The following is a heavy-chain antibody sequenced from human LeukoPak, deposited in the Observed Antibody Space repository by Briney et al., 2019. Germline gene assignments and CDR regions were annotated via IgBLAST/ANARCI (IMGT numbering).Heavy chain of an antibody. J-gene: IGHJ4*02. D-gene: IGHD3-22*01. Sequence: SETQSLTCTVSGGSISSYYWTWIRQPPGKGLEWIGYIYNTGSTNYNPSLRSRVTISVDTSKNQFTLKLSSVTAADTAVYYCARDNDSSGYYSLDYWGQGTLVTVSS. V-gene: IGHV4-59*01. CDR3: ARDNDSSGYYSLDY. CDR2: IYNTGST. CDR1: GGSISSYY.